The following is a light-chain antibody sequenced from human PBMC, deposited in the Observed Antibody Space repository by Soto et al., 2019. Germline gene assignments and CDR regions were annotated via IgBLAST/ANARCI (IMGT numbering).Light chain of an antibody. J-gene: IGKJ1*01. CDR1: QSVSSN. V-gene: IGKV3-15*01. CDR3: QQYNNWPLWT. Sequence: EIVMTQSPATLSVSPGERATLSCRASQSVSSNLAWYQQKPGQAPRLLIYGASTRATGIPARFSGSGPGTEFTLTISSLQSEDFAVYYCQQYNNWPLWTFGQGTKV. CDR2: GAS.